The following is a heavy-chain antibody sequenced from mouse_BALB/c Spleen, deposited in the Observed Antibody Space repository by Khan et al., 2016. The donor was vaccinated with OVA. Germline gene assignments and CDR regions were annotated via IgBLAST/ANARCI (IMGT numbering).Heavy chain of an antibody. CDR1: GFTFTDYY. CDR2: IRNKTNAYTT. V-gene: IGHV7-3*02. CDR3: ARDIPSFVY. J-gene: IGHJ3*01. Sequence: EVELVESGGGLVQPGGSLRLPCATSGFTFTDYYMSWVRQPPGKALEWLGFIRNKTNAYTTEYSAYVKGRLTISRDNSQSILYLQSNIMRAEASATYYLARDIPSFVYWGQGTLVTVSA.